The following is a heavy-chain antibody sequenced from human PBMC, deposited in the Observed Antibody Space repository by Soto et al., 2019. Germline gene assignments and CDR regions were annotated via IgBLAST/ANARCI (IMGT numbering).Heavy chain of an antibody. D-gene: IGHD6-6*01. CDR1: GFTFSSYG. J-gene: IGHJ2*01. CDR3: VRFPPVRSWYFDL. Sequence: QVQLVESGGGVVQPGRSLRLSCAASGFTFSSYGMHWVRQAPGKGLEWVAVISYDGSNKYYADSVKGRFTSSRDNSKNTLYLQMNSLRAEDTAVYYCVRFPPVRSWYFDLWGRGTLVTVSS. V-gene: IGHV3-30*03. CDR2: ISYDGSNK.